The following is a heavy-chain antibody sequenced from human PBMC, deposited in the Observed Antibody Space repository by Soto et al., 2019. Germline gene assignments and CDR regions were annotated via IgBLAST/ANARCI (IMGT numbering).Heavy chain of an antibody. CDR1: GYSFTNYW. CDR2: IYPGDSDT. Sequence: PGESLKISCKGSGYSFTNYWIGWVRQMPGKGLEWMGIIYPGDSDTRFSPSFQGQVTISADKSISTAYLQWSNLKASDTAMYYCARVHIVVVPAANRFNYYGMDVWGQGTTVTVS. CDR3: ARVHIVVVPAANRFNYYGMDV. V-gene: IGHV5-51*01. J-gene: IGHJ6*02. D-gene: IGHD2-2*01.